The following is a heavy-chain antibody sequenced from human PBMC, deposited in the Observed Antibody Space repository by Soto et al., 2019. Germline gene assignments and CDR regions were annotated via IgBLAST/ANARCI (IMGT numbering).Heavy chain of an antibody. J-gene: IGHJ6*02. D-gene: IGHD1-1*01. Sequence: ASVKVSCKASGGTFSSYAISWVRQAPGQGLEWMGGIIPIFGTANYAQKFQGRVTITADKSTSTAYMELSSLRSEDTAVYYCARQSGWNDPSYYYGMDAWGQGTTVTVSS. CDR3: ARQSGWNDPSYYYGMDA. V-gene: IGHV1-69*06. CDR1: GGTFSSYA. CDR2: IIPIFGTA.